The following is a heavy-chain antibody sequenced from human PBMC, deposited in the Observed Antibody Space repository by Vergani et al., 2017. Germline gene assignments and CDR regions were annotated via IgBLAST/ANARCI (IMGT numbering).Heavy chain of an antibody. Sequence: QVQLQQWGAGLLKPSETLSLTCAVYGGSFSGYYWSWIRQPPGKGLEWIGEINHSGSTNYNPSRKSRVTISVDTSKNQFSLKLSSVTAADTAVYYCAVGYGYKNDYWGQGTLVTVSS. CDR2: INHSGST. CDR1: GGSFSGYY. D-gene: IGHD5-18*01. CDR3: AVGYGYKNDY. V-gene: IGHV4-34*01. J-gene: IGHJ4*02.